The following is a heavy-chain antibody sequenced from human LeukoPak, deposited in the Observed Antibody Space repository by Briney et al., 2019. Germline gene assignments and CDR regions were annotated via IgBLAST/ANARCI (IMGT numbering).Heavy chain of an antibody. D-gene: IGHD3-9*01. CDR1: GGSISSYY. V-gene: IGHV4-59*01. CDR2: IYYSGSA. CDR3: ARGENTYYDILTGYYQYYFDY. Sequence: PSETLSLTCTVSGGSISSYYWSWIRQPPGKGLEWIGYIYYSGSANYNPSLKSRVTILVDTSKNQFSLRLSSVTAADTAVYYCARGENTYYDILTGYYQYYFDYWGQGTLVTVSS. J-gene: IGHJ4*02.